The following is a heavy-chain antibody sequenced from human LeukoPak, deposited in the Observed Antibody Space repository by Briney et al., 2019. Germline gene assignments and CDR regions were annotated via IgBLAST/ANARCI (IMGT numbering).Heavy chain of an antibody. V-gene: IGHV1-2*02. CDR1: GYTFTGSY. CDR3: ARDFGSSSAWYEFDY. D-gene: IGHD6-19*01. CDR2: INPDSGVT. Sequence: ASVKVSCKASGYTFTGSYIHWVRQAPGQGLEGMGWINPDSGVTKYAQNFQGRVTMTRDTSISTASMEMRSLKSDDTAVHYCARDFGSSSAWYEFDYWGQGTLVTVSS. J-gene: IGHJ4*02.